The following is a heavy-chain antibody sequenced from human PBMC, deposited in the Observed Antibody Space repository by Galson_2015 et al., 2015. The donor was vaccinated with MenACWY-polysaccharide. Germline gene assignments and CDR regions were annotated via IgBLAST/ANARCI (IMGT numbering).Heavy chain of an antibody. J-gene: IGHJ5*02. V-gene: IGHV3-23*01. CDR3: AKANSGGICTSGWACWFDP. Sequence: SLRLSCAASGFTFTNYAMNWVRQAPGKGLEWVSSIGGSGTTYYADSVEGRFTISRDNSKNMVYLQMNSLRAEDTAIYYCAKANSGGICTSGWACWFDPWGQGSLVSVSS. D-gene: IGHD2-15*01. CDR1: GFTFTNYA. CDR2: IGGSGTT.